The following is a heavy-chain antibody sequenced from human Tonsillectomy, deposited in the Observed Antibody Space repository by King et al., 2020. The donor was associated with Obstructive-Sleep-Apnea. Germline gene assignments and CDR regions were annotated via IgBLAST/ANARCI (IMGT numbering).Heavy chain of an antibody. J-gene: IGHJ4*02. Sequence: VQLVESGGGLVQPGRSLRLSCVASGFTFVDYAMHWVRQAPGKGLEWVSGISLNSGSIGYFDSVKGRFTISRDNVKKSLYLQMNSLRVEDTALYYCAKDKDSSGWYADYWGQGTLVTVSS. CDR2: ISLNSGSI. V-gene: IGHV3-9*01. CDR3: AKDKDSSGWYADY. CDR1: GFTFVDYA. D-gene: IGHD6-19*01.